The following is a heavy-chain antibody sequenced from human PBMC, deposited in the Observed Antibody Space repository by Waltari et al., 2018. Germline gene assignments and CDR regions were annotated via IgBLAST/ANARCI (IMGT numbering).Heavy chain of an antibody. V-gene: IGHV3-7*01. J-gene: IGHJ4*02. Sequence: EVQLVESGGGLVQPGGSLRLSCAASGFTFSSYWMRWVREAQGKGLEWVANIKKDGSEKYYVDSVKGRFTISRDNAKNSLYLQMNSLRAEDTAVYYCARGGITIFGVVTLDYWGQGTLVTVSS. CDR1: GFTFSSYW. D-gene: IGHD3-3*01. CDR3: ARGGITIFGVVTLDY. CDR2: IKKDGSEK.